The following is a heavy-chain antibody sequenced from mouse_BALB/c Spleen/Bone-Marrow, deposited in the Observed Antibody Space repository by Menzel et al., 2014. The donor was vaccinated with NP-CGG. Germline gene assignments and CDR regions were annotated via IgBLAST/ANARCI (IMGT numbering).Heavy chain of an antibody. D-gene: IGHD1-2*01. CDR2: IYPRNNNT. CDR3: ARGITTATFAY. CDR1: GYTFTDYY. Sequence: QVHVKQSGPELVKPGASVKISCKASGYTFTDYYIDWVKQKPGQGLEWIGWIYPRNNNTKYNERFKDKATLTVDTPSSTAYMQLSSLTSEDTAVYFCARGITTATFAYWGQGTLVTVSA. V-gene: IGHV1-84*02. J-gene: IGHJ3*01.